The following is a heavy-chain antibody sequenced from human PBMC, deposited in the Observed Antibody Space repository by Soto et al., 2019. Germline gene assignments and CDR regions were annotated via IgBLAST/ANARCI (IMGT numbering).Heavy chain of an antibody. Sequence: EVQLVQSGGGLVQPGESLRLSCAASGFTFSSYWMTWVRQSPEKGLEWVANIKHDGSETYYVDSVKGRFSISRDNAKSSLHLQMNSLRAEDTATYYCASLPCSPARCFSFEWWGQGALVTVSS. CDR1: GFTFSSYW. D-gene: IGHD2-2*01. CDR3: ASLPCSPARCFSFEW. V-gene: IGHV3-7*03. CDR2: IKHDGSET. J-gene: IGHJ4*02.